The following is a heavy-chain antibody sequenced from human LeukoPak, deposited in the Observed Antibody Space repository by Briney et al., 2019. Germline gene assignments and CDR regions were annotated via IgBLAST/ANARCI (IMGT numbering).Heavy chain of an antibody. CDR3: ARDLLFRYYYSSGSQVGYNWFDP. Sequence: SQTLSLTCDITGDIVSSDTVAWNWIRQSPSRGLEWLGRTYYRSKWFTDYAVSVRSRVTINPDTFKNQFSLQPNSVTPEDTAVYYCARDLLFRYYYSSGSQVGYNWFDPWGQGILVTVSS. J-gene: IGHJ5*01. D-gene: IGHD3-10*01. CDR2: TYYRSKWFT. CDR1: GDIVSSDTVA. V-gene: IGHV6-1*01.